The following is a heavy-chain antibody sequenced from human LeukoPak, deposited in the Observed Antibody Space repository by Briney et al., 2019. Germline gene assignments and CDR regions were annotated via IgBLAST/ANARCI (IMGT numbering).Heavy chain of an antibody. CDR2: ISSSSSYI. J-gene: IGHJ4*02. CDR1: GFTFSGYS. V-gene: IGHV3-21*01. Sequence: PGGSLRLSCAASGFTFSGYSMNWVRQAPGKGLEWVSSISSSSSYIYYADSVKGRFTISRDNAKNSLYLQMNSLRAEDTAVYYCARDSSEGTDYWGQGTPVTVSS. CDR3: ARDSSEGTDY. D-gene: IGHD6-25*01.